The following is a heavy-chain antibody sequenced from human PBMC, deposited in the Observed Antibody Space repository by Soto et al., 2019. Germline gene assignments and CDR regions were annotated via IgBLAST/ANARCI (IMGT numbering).Heavy chain of an antibody. CDR1: GYTFTSYG. V-gene: IGHV1-18*01. CDR2: ISAYNGNT. CDR3: ARVGIAVDGNYYYGMDV. J-gene: IGHJ6*02. Sequence: ASVKVSCKASGYTFTSYGISWVRQAPGQGLEWMGWISAYNGNTNYAQKLQGRVTMTTDTSTSTAYMELRSLRSDDTAVYYCARVGIAVDGNYYYGMDVWGQGTTVTVSS. D-gene: IGHD6-13*01.